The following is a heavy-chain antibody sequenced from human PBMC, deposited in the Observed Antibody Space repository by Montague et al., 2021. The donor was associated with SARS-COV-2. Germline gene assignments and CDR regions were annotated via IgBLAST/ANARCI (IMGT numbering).Heavy chain of an antibody. Sequence: LSLPCPVSGGSLSSYYWSRIRQPPGKGLEWIGYIYYSGSTNYNPSLKSRVTISVDTSKNQFSLNLSSVTAADTAVYYCARHVSGSLTHFHHWGQGSLVTVSS. D-gene: IGHD1-26*01. V-gene: IGHV4-59*08. J-gene: IGHJ1*01. CDR3: ARHVSGSLTHFHH. CDR1: GGSLSSYY. CDR2: IYYSGST.